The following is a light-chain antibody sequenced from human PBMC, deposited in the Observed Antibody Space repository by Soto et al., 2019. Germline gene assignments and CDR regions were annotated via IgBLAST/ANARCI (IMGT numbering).Light chain of an antibody. V-gene: IGLV1-44*01. Sequence: QAVVTQPPSASRTPGQRVTIPCSGSSSDIGSNSVNWYQQLPGAAPRLLIYGNDHRPSGVPDRFSASKSGTSASLAISGLRSEDEAFYYCATWSDSLKGGVFGGGTKLTVL. CDR1: SSDIGSNS. CDR3: ATWSDSLKGGV. J-gene: IGLJ3*02. CDR2: GND.